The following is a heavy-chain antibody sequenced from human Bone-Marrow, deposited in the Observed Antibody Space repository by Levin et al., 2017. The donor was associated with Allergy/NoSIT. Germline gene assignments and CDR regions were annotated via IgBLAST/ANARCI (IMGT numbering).Heavy chain of an antibody. D-gene: IGHD5-18*01. J-gene: IGHJ4*02. CDR1: GYTLSELS. CDR3: ASTATALELFDF. V-gene: IGHV1-24*01. CDR2: FDPEEVET. Sequence: GESLKISCKVSGYTLSELSIHWVRQAPGKGLEWMGGFDPEEVETAYAQKFQGRVTMTEDTSTDTAYMELSSLTSEDTAVYYCASTATALELFDFWGQGTLVTVSS.